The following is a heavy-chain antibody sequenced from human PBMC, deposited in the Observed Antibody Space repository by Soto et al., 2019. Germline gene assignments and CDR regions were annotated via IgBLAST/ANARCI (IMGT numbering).Heavy chain of an antibody. CDR3: ARKRRGIGSYDMDV. V-gene: IGHV4-61*01. CDR2: IYYSGST. Sequence: NPSETLSLTCTVSGGSVSSGYYYWSWIRQPPGKGLEWIGYIYYSGSTNYNPSLESRVTISVDTSKDQFSLKLNSVTAADTAIYYCARKRRGIGSYDMDVWGQGTTVTVSS. D-gene: IGHD1-26*01. J-gene: IGHJ6*02. CDR1: GGSVSSGYYY.